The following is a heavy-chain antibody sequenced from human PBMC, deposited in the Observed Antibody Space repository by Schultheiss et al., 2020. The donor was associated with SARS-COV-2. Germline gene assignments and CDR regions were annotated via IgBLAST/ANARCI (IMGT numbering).Heavy chain of an antibody. CDR2: IIPIFGTA. V-gene: IGHV1-69*06. D-gene: IGHD3-10*01. CDR1: GYTFTGYY. J-gene: IGHJ3*02. CDR3: ARARPEGYMWFGTVDAFDI. Sequence: SVKVSCKASGYTFTGYYMHWVRQAPGQGLEWMGGIIPIFGTANYAQKFQGRVTITADKSTSTAYMELSSLRSDDTAVYYCARARPEGYMWFGTVDAFDIWGQGTMVTVSS.